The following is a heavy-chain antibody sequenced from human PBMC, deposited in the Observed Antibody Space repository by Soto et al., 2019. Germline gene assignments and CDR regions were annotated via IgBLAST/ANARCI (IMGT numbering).Heavy chain of an antibody. CDR1: GFTFSSYA. CDR3: EKGGGELNLQKE. CDR2: ISGSGGST. V-gene: IGHV3-23*01. Sequence: PGGSLRLSCAASGFTFSSYAMSWVRQAPGKGLEWVSAISGSGGSTYYADSVKGRFTISRDNSKNTLYLQMNSLRAEDTAVYYWEKGGGELNLQKEGGRGPRVTFSS. D-gene: IGHD1-7*01. J-gene: IGHJ4*02.